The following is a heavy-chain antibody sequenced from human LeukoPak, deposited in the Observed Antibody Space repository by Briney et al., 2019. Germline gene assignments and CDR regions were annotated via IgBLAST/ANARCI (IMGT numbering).Heavy chain of an antibody. D-gene: IGHD6-6*01. CDR3: ARQKSSNDPFDF. J-gene: IGHJ4*02. Sequence: GESLKISCKGSGYGFTSYWIGWVRQMPGKGLEWMGIIYPGDSDTRYSPSFQGQVTISADKSISTAYLQWSGLRASDTAIYYCARQKSSNDPFDFWGQGTLVTVSS. V-gene: IGHV5-51*01. CDR2: IYPGDSDT. CDR1: GYGFTSYW.